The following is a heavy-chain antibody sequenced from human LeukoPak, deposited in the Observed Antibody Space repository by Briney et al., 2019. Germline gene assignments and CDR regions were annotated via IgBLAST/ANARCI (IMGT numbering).Heavy chain of an antibody. D-gene: IGHD5-24*01. CDR2: INPGGGNT. CDR1: GYTFTNYY. Sequence: ASVKVSCKASGYTFTNYYMHWVRQAPGQGLEWMGLINPGGGNTNYAQKFQGRVTITADESTSTAYMELSSLRSEDTAVYYCARVRRDGYNCLDYWGQGTLVTVSS. J-gene: IGHJ4*02. V-gene: IGHV1-46*01. CDR3: ARVRRDGYNCLDY.